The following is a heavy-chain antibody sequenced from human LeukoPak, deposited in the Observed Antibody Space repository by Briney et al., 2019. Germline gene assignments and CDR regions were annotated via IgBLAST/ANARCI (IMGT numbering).Heavy chain of an antibody. CDR1: GFTFSSYA. CDR2: ISYDGVKI. V-gene: IGHV3-30*18. D-gene: IGHD3/OR15-3a*01. Sequence: HPGGSLRLSCAASGFTFSSYAMHWVRQAPGKGLEWVANISYDGVKIHYADAVKGRFTISRDNSKNTLYLQMNSLRAEDTAVYYCAKEEASMSCGYWGQGTLVTVSP. J-gene: IGHJ4*02. CDR3: AKEEASMSCGY.